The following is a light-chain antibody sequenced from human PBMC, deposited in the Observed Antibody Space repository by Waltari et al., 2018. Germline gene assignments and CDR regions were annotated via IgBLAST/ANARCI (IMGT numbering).Light chain of an antibody. Sequence: QSALTLPASVSGSPGQSISTSCTGTSTDIVSYNRVSGYQHHPGKAPKLLIYEVNKRPSGVSGRFSGSKSGNTASLTISGLQAEDEGDYYCCSYRGGHSWVFGGGAKLTVL. J-gene: IGLJ3*02. CDR2: EVN. V-gene: IGLV2-23*02. CDR3: CSYRGGHSWV. CDR1: STDIVSYNR.